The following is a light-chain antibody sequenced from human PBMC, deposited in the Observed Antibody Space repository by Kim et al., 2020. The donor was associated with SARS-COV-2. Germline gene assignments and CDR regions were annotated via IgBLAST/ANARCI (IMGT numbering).Light chain of an antibody. CDR1: QDINKF. CDR3: QQYDYPPLT. Sequence: DIQMTQSPSSLSASVRDSVTITGQASQDINKFLNWYQQKPGKAPKLLIYDASNLETGVPSRFSGSGSGTDFALTIRSLQPEDVGTYYCQQYDYPPLTFGGGTKVEIK. V-gene: IGKV1-33*01. CDR2: DAS. J-gene: IGKJ4*01.